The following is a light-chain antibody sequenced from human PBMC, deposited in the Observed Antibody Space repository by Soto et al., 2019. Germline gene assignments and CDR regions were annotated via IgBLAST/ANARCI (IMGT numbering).Light chain of an antibody. CDR1: SSNIGSNT. CDR2: SNN. J-gene: IGLJ1*01. Sequence: QSVLTQPPSASGTPGQRVIISCSGSSSNIGSNTVNWYQQLPGTAPKLLIYSNNQRPSGVPDRFSGSKSGTSASLAISGLQSEDEADYYCAAWDDGLSVRYVFGTGTKVTVL. CDR3: AAWDDGLSVRYV. V-gene: IGLV1-44*01.